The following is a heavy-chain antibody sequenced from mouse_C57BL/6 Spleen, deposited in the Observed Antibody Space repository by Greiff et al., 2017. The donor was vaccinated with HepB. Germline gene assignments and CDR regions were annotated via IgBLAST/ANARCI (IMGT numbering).Heavy chain of an antibody. Sequence: VQLQQSGPELVKPGASVKMSCKASGYTFTDYNMHWVKQSHGKSLEWIGYINPNNGGTSYNQKFKGKATLTVNKSSSTAYMELRSLTSEDSAVYYCARGIYDGYEVAYWGQGTLVTVSA. J-gene: IGHJ3*01. CDR3: ARGIYDGYEVAY. CDR1: GYTFTDYN. D-gene: IGHD2-3*01. CDR2: INPNNGGT. V-gene: IGHV1-22*01.